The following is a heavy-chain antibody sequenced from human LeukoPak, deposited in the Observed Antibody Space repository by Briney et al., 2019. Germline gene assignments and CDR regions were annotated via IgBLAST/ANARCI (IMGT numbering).Heavy chain of an antibody. CDR3: ARAPMSYDSSGFGGAFDI. D-gene: IGHD3-22*01. V-gene: IGHV3-30-3*01. J-gene: IGHJ3*02. CDR1: GFTFSNYA. CDR2: ISYDGTNK. Sequence: PGGSLRLSCAASGFTFSNYAMHWVRQAPGKGLEWVAVISYDGTNKYYADSVKGRFTISRDNSKNMMYLQMNSLRAEDTAMYYCARAPMSYDSSGFGGAFDIWGQGTMVTVSS.